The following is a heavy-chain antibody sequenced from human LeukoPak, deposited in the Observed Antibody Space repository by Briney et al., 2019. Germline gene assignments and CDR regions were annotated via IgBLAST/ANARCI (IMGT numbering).Heavy chain of an antibody. Sequence: GASVKVSCKASGYTFTGYYMHWVRQAPGQGLEWMGWINPNSGGTNYAQKFQGRVTMTRDTSISTAYMELSRLRSDDTAVYYCARVRRGLGGLAAAGPLDYWGQGTLVTVSS. J-gene: IGHJ4*02. D-gene: IGHD6-13*01. CDR1: GYTFTGYY. CDR2: INPNSGGT. CDR3: ARVRRGLGGLAAAGPLDY. V-gene: IGHV1-2*02.